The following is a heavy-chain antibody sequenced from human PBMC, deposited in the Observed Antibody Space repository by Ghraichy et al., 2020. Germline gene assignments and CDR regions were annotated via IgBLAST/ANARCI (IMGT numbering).Heavy chain of an antibody. CDR2: INPSGGST. CDR3: ARGPSFRSIAVAEVIDY. V-gene: IGHV1-46*01. Sequence: ASVKVSCKASGYTFTSYYMHWVRQAPGQGLEWMGIINPSGGSTSYAQKFQGRVTMTRDTSTSTVYMELSSLRSEDTAVYYCARGPSFRSIAVAEVIDYWGQGTLVTVSS. CDR1: GYTFTSYY. J-gene: IGHJ4*02. D-gene: IGHD6-19*01.